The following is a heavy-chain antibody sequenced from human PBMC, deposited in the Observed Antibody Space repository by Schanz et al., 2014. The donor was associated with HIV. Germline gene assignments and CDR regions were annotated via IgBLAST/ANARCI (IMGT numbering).Heavy chain of an antibody. Sequence: EVRLLESGGRLVQPGGSLRLSCAASGFTFRSFAMSWVRQAPGKGLEWVSAITNTADSTYYADSVKGRFTISRDNSKNTLYLHMNSLGAEDTAVYYCAKFSSGIAVAHFAHWGQGTLVTVSS. D-gene: IGHD6-19*01. J-gene: IGHJ4*02. CDR2: ITNTADST. CDR3: AKFSSGIAVAHFAH. V-gene: IGHV3-23*01. CDR1: GFTFRSFA.